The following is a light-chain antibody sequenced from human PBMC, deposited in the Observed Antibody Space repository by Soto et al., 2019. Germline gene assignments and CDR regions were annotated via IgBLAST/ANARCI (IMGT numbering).Light chain of an antibody. CDR3: TSYAATYIVL. J-gene: IGLJ2*01. CDR1: SSDVGGYNY. V-gene: IGLV2-8*01. Sequence: QSVLTQPPSASGAPGQSVTISCTGTSSDVGGYNYVSWFQQHPGRAPKLMIYEVSKRPSGVPDRFSGSKSGNTASLTVSGLQAEDEADYSCTSYAATYIVLVGGGTKVTVL. CDR2: EVS.